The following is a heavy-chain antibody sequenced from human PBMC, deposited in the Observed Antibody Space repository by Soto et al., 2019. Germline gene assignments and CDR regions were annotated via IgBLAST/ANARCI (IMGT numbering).Heavy chain of an antibody. CDR3: SRGGHITVVTASFDF. Sequence: SVKVSCKASENTFSSYYLHWVRQAPGQGLEWMGMIHPSGGGATYAQKFLGRVTMTRDTSTSTVFMELSSLRSEDTAIYYCSRGGHITVVTASFDFWGQGTLVTVSS. J-gene: IGHJ4*02. CDR1: ENTFSSYY. CDR2: IHPSGGGA. D-gene: IGHD2-21*02. V-gene: IGHV1-46*03.